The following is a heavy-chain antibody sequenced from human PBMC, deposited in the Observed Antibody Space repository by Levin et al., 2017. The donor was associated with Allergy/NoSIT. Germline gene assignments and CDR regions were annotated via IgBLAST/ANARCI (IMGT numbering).Heavy chain of an antibody. CDR2: IIPFFGQP. V-gene: IGHV1-69*13. CDR3: ARPTTYYYDTTNYYLDAFDI. D-gene: IGHD3-22*01. CDR1: AGTFNTFF. J-gene: IGHJ3*02. Sequence: SVKVSCKASAGTFNTFFINWVRQAPGQGLEWVGGIIPFFGQPKYSQKFQGRVTISADESTTTAFMELSGLRSEDTAVYYCARPTTYYYDTTNYYLDAFDIWGQGTTVTVSS.